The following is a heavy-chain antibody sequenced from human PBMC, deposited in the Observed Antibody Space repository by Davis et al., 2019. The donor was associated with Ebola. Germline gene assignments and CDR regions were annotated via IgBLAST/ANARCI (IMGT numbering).Heavy chain of an antibody. Sequence: ASVKVSCKASGYTFTSYGISWVRQAPGQGLEWMGWISAYNGNTNYAQKLQGRVTMTTDTSTSTAYMELRSLRSDDTAVYYCARVCSTSCYDYYYGMDVWGQGTTVTVSS. J-gene: IGHJ6*02. D-gene: IGHD2-2*01. CDR1: GYTFTSYG. V-gene: IGHV1-18*01. CDR3: ARVCSTSCYDYYYGMDV. CDR2: ISAYNGNT.